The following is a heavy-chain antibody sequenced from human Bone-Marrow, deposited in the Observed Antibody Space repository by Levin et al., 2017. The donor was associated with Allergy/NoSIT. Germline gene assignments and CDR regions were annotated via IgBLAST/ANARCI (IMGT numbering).Heavy chain of an antibody. CDR2: ISGSSSYI. CDR1: GFTFISYN. J-gene: IGHJ4*02. V-gene: IGHV3-21*01. CDR3: ARRSVYSSGWYIDY. D-gene: IGHD6-19*01. Sequence: PGGSLRLSCAASGFTFISYNMNWVRQAPGKGLEWVSSISGSSSYIYYADSVKGRFTISRDNAKKSLSLQMNSLRAEDTAVYYCARRSVYSSGWYIDYWGQGALVTVSS.